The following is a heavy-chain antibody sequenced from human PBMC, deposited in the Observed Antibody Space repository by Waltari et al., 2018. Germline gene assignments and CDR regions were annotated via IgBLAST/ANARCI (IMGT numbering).Heavy chain of an antibody. CDR2: YYYSGST. J-gene: IGHJ4*02. CDR3: ARGRIQLWLRYFDY. D-gene: IGHD5-18*01. CDR1: GGSISSGGYY. V-gene: IGHV4-31*03. Sequence: QVQLQESGPGLVKPSQTLSLTCTVSGGSISSGGYYWSWIRQHPGQGLEWIGYYYYSGSTYYNPSLKVRVTISVDTSKNQFSLKLSSVTAADTAVYYCARGRIQLWLRYFDYWGQGTLVTVSS.